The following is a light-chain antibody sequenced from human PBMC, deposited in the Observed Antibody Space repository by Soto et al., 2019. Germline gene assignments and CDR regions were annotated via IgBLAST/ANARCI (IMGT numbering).Light chain of an antibody. Sequence: QSVLTQPASVSGSPGRAITISWTGTSSDVGGYNYVSWYQQHPGKAPTMIIYEGTNRPSGVSDRFSGSKSGNTAFLTISGLQAEDEADYFCTSYRDTSTLGVFGTGTKVTVL. CDR3: TSYRDTSTLGV. CDR1: SSDVGGYNY. V-gene: IGLV2-14*01. CDR2: EGT. J-gene: IGLJ1*01.